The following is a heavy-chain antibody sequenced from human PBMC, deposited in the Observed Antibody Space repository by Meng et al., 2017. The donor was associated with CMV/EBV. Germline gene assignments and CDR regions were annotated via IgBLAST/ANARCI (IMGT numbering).Heavy chain of an antibody. CDR3: AKSQAYYYGSGSDHFDY. CDR1: GFTFDDYA. CDR2: ISWNSGSI. D-gene: IGHD3-10*01. Sequence: GGSLRLSCAASGFTFDDYAMHWVRQAPGKGLEWVSGISWNSGSIGYADSVKGRFTISRDNAKNSLYLQMNSLRAEDMALYYCAKSQAYYYGSGSDHFDYWGQGTLVTVSS. J-gene: IGHJ4*02. V-gene: IGHV3-9*03.